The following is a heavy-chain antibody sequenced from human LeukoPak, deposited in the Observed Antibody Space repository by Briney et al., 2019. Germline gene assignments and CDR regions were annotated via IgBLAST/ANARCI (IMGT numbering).Heavy chain of an antibody. Sequence: ASVKVSCQASGYTFSSYGISWVRPAPGQGLEWMGWISAYNGNTNYAQKLQGRVTMTTDTSTSTAYMELRSLRSDDTAVYYCARGRAARPGNYFDYWGQGTLVTVSS. CDR3: ARGRAARPGNYFDY. D-gene: IGHD6-6*01. CDR1: GYTFSSYG. V-gene: IGHV1-18*01. CDR2: ISAYNGNT. J-gene: IGHJ4*02.